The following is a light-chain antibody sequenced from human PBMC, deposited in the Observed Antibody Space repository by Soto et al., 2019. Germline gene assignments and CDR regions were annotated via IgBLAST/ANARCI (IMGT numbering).Light chain of an antibody. CDR2: GAS. CDR1: QSVSSSY. V-gene: IGKV3-20*01. J-gene: IGKJ1*01. CDR3: QQYGGVWT. Sequence: EIVLTQSPGTLSLSPGERATLSCRASQSVSSSYLAWYQQKPGQAPRLLIYGASSRATGIPDRFSGSGSGTDFALTISRLEPEDFAVYYCQQYGGVWTFGQGTKVEIK.